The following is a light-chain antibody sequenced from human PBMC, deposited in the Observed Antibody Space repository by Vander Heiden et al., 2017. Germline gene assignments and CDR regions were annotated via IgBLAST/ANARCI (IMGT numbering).Light chain of an antibody. V-gene: IGKV3-11*01. J-gene: IGKJ5*01. CDR1: QSVGNL. CDR2: DAS. Sequence: IVLTQSPATLSLSPGERATLSCRASQSVGNLLAWYQQKPGQAPTLLIYDASTRATGISARFSGSGSGTDFTLTVSSLEPEDFAVYYCQQRGDWPPTFGQGTRLDVK. CDR3: QQRGDWPPT.